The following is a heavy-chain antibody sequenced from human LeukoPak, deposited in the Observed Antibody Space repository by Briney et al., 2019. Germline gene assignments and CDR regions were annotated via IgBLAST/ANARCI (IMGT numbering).Heavy chain of an antibody. Sequence: KTSETLSLTCTVSGGSISSSSYYWGWIRQPPGKGLEWIGSIYYSGSTYYNPSLKSRVTISVDTSKNQFSLKLSSVTAADTAVYYCARGILYYDILTGYLLYYFDYWGQGTLVTVSS. CDR2: IYYSGST. J-gene: IGHJ4*02. CDR1: GGSISSSSYY. CDR3: ARGILYYDILTGYLLYYFDY. V-gene: IGHV4-39*07. D-gene: IGHD3-9*01.